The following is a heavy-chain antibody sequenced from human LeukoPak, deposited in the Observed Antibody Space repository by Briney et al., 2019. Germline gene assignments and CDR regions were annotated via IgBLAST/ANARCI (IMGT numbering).Heavy chain of an antibody. Sequence: GGSLRLSCAASGFTFSSYAMHWVRQAPGKGLEWVAVISYDGSNKYYADSVKGRFTISRDNAKNSLYLQMNSLRAEDTAVYYCARDLSGLTGEEDFGYWGQGTLVTVSS. V-gene: IGHV3-30-3*01. CDR2: ISYDGSNK. J-gene: IGHJ4*02. CDR1: GFTFSSYA. CDR3: ARDLSGLTGEEDFGY. D-gene: IGHD7-27*01.